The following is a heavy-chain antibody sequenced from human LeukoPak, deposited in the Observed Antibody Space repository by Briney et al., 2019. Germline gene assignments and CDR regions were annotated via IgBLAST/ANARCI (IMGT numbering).Heavy chain of an antibody. CDR1: GFTFSSYS. V-gene: IGHV3-21*01. J-gene: IGHJ4*02. D-gene: IGHD2-15*01. Sequence: GGSLRLSCAASGFTFSSYSMNWVRQAPGKGLEWVSSISSSSSYIYYVDSVKGRFTISRDNAKNSLYLQMNSLRAEDTAVYYCAREIEYCSGGSCYPGGYFDYWGQGTLVTVSS. CDR2: ISSSSSYI. CDR3: AREIEYCSGGSCYPGGYFDY.